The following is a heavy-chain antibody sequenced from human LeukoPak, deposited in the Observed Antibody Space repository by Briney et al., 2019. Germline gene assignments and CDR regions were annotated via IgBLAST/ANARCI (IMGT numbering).Heavy chain of an antibody. D-gene: IGHD6-19*01. CDR2: ITNDGSST. CDR3: ARGRGQWLVGRYFDY. V-gene: IGHV3-74*01. J-gene: IGHJ4*02. CDR1: GLTFSSHW. Sequence: GGSLRLSCAASGLTFSSHWMHWVRQAPGKGLVWVSRITNDGSSTTYADSVKGRFTISRDNAKNMLYLQVNSLRAEDTAVYYCARGRGQWLVGRYFDYWGQGTLVTVSS.